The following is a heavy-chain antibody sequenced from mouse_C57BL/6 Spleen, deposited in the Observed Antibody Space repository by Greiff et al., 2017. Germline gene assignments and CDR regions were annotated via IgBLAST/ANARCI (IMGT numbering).Heavy chain of an antibody. D-gene: IGHD4-1*01. CDR2: ISSSGST. J-gene: IGHJ1*03. CDR3: ARITGYWYFDV. Sequence: EVKLQESGPGLAKPSQTLSLTCSASGYSITSDYWNWIRKFPGTKLEYMGYISSSGSTYYNPYLKSRISTTRDTSKNQYYLQLNSVTTEDTATYYCARITGYWYFDVWGTGTTVTVSS. CDR1: GYSITSDY. V-gene: IGHV3-8*01.